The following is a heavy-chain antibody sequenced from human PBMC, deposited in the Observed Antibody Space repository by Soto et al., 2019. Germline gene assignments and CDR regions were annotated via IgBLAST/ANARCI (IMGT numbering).Heavy chain of an antibody. CDR3: AKDTVTTSVGYYYYYGMDV. V-gene: IGHV3-30*18. J-gene: IGHJ6*01. Sequence: QVQLVESGGGVVQPGRSLRLSCAASGFTFSSYGMHWVRQAPGKGLEWVAVISYDGSNKYYADSVKGRFTISRDNSKNTLYLQMNSLRAEDTAVYYCAKDTVTTSVGYYYYYGMDVW. CDR2: ISYDGSNK. D-gene: IGHD4-17*01. CDR1: GFTFSSYG.